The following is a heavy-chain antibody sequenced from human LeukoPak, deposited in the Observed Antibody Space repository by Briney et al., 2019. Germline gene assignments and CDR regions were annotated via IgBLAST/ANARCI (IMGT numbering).Heavy chain of an antibody. CDR3: AKSWIAARPNVYYFDY. Sequence: GASLRLSCAASGFTFSSYAMSWVRQAPGKGLEWASAISGSGGSTYYADSVKGRFTISRDNSKNTLYLQMNSLRAEDTAVYYCAKSWIAARPNVYYFDYWGQGTLVTVSS. D-gene: IGHD6-6*01. CDR1: GFTFSSYA. J-gene: IGHJ4*02. V-gene: IGHV3-23*01. CDR2: ISGSGGST.